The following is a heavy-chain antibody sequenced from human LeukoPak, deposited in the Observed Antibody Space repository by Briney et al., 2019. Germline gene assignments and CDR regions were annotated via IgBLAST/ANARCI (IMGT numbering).Heavy chain of an antibody. CDR2: IYYSGNT. D-gene: IGHD1-26*01. CDR1: GGSISGYY. Sequence: SETLSLTCTVSGGSISGYYWSWIRQPPGKGLEWIGYIYYSGNTNYNPSLKSRVTISVDTSKNQFSLKLSSVTAADTAVDYCARSQWELRWGQGTMVTVSS. CDR3: ARSQWELR. J-gene: IGHJ3*01. V-gene: IGHV4-59*01.